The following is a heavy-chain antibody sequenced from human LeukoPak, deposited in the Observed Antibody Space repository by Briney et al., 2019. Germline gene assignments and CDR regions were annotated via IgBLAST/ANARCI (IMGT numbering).Heavy chain of an antibody. CDR2: IIPIFGTA. Sequence: GASVKVSCKASGGTFSIYAISWVRQAPGQGLEWMGGIIPIFGTAKYAQKFQGRVTITADESTSTAYMELSSLRSEDTAVYYCARDLGGEFDYWGQGTLVTVSS. CDR3: ARDLGGEFDY. D-gene: IGHD3-16*01. V-gene: IGHV1-69*01. J-gene: IGHJ4*02. CDR1: GGTFSIYA.